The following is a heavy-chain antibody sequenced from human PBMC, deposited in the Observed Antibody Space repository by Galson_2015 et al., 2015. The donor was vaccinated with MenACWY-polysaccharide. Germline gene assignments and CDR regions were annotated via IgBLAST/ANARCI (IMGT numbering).Heavy chain of an antibody. D-gene: IGHD2-15*01. J-gene: IGHJ5*02. V-gene: IGHV3-74*01. CDR3: ARAGGKYCSGGNCDFNWFDP. Sequence: SLRLSCAASGFTFSSYWMHWVRQAPGKGLVWVSRTNGDGRATGYADSVKGRFTISRDNAKNTLYLQMNSLRAEDTAMYYCARAGGKYCSGGNCDFNWFDPWGQGTLVTVS. CDR1: GFTFSSYW. CDR2: TNGDGRAT.